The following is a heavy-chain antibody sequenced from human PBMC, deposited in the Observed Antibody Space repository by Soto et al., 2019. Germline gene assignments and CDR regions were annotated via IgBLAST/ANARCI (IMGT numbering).Heavy chain of an antibody. CDR1: GDSIKTETW. CDR2: IKHTGDA. CDR3: AREGRLHWFES. Sequence: QVHLQESGPGLVKPSETLSLTCAVSGDSIKTETWWSWLRQLPGTGLEWIGEIKHTGDANANPALRSRVFMSVDRTKNQFFLNLRSVSAADTAVYFCAREGRLHWFESWGQGTLVTVSS. V-gene: IGHV4-4*02. J-gene: IGHJ5*01.